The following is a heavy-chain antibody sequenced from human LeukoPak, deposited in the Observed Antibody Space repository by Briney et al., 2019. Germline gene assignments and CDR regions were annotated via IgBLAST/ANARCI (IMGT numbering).Heavy chain of an antibody. D-gene: IGHD4-17*01. CDR2: ISSSSSYI. V-gene: IGHV3-21*01. CDR3: ARDRRTMTTCDY. J-gene: IGHJ4*02. Sequence: GGSLRLSCAASGFTFSSYTMNWVRQAPGKGLEWVSSISSSSSYIYYADSVKGRFTISRDNAKNSLYLQMNSLRAEDTAVYYCARDRRTMTTCDYWGQGSLVTASS. CDR1: GFTFSSYT.